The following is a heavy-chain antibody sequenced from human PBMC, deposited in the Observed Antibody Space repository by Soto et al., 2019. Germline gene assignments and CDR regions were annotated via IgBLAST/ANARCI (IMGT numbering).Heavy chain of an antibody. J-gene: IGHJ6*02. CDR1: GGSVTSYY. V-gene: IGHV4-59*02. Sequence: TSETLSLTCTVSGGSVTSYYWSYIRQPPGKALEWIGTIYYSGSTNYNPSLKSRVSISVDTSKNQFSLKVGSVTAADTAVYFCARALYGSGVLDVWGQGTTVTVSS. D-gene: IGHD3-10*01. CDR3: ARALYGSGVLDV. CDR2: IYYSGST.